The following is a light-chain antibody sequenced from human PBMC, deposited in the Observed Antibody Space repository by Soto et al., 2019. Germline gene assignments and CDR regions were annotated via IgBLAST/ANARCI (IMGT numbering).Light chain of an antibody. CDR2: DVT. J-gene: IGLJ2*01. CDR3: NSYTPSTSHYVV. Sequence: QSALTQPASVSGSPGQSITISCTGTSSDVGGYNYVSWYQHHPGKAPRLIISDVTNRPSVVSNRFSGSKSGNTASLTISVLQAEDEADYYCNSYTPSTSHYVVFGGGTKVTVL. CDR1: SSDVGGYNY. V-gene: IGLV2-14*03.